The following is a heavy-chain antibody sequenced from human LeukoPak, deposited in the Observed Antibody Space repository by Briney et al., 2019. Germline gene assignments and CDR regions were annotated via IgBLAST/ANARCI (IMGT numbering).Heavy chain of an antibody. V-gene: IGHV1-2*02. J-gene: IGHJ4*02. CDR2: INPNSGGT. Sequence: ASVKVSCKASGYTFTGHYMHWVRQAPGQGLEWMGWINPNSGGTNYAQKFQGRVTMTRDTSISTAYMELSRLRSDDTAVYYCARHLNVDFDWLLDLDYWGQGTLVTVSS. D-gene: IGHD3-9*01. CDR3: ARHLNVDFDWLLDLDY. CDR1: GYTFTGHY.